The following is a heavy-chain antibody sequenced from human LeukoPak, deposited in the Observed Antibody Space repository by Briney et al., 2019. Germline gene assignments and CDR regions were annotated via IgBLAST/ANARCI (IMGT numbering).Heavy chain of an antibody. CDR3: ARTYSSGSANYYYYYGMDV. V-gene: IGHV1-69*02. D-gene: IGHD6-19*01. Sequence: SVKVCCKASGGTFSSYTISWVRQAPGQGLEWMGRIIPILGIANYAQKFQGRVTITADKSTSTAYMELSSLRSEDTAVYYCARTYSSGSANYYYYYGMDVWGQGTTVTVSS. CDR2: IIPILGIA. J-gene: IGHJ6*02. CDR1: GGTFSSYT.